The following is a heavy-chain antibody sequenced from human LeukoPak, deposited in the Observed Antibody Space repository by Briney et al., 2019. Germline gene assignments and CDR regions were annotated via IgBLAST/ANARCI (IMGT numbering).Heavy chain of an antibody. J-gene: IGHJ4*02. Sequence: PGGSLRLSCVASGLTFSNYAINGVRQAPGKGLEWVSSSSSSSSYIYYADSVKGRFTISRDNAKNSLYLQMNSLRAEDTAVYYCARGTVVVPAASGTYYFDYWGQGTLVTVSS. CDR2: SSSSSSYI. CDR3: ARGTVVVPAASGTYYFDY. D-gene: IGHD2-2*01. CDR1: GLTFSNYA. V-gene: IGHV3-21*01.